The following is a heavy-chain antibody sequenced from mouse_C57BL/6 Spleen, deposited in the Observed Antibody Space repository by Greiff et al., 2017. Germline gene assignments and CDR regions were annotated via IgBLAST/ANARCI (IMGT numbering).Heavy chain of an antibody. J-gene: IGHJ1*03. D-gene: IGHD3-3*01. CDR2: IDPSDSYT. CDR3: ARWGPWYFDV. Sequence: VQLQQPGAELVRPGTSVKLSCKASGYTFTSYWMHWVKQRPGQGLEWIGVIDPSDSYTNYNQKFKGKATLTVDTSSSTAYMQLSSLTSEDSAVYYCARWGPWYFDVWGTGTTVTVSS. V-gene: IGHV1-59*01. CDR1: GYTFTSYW.